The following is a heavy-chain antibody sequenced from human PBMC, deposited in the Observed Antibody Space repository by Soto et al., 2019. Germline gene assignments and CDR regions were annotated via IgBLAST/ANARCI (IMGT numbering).Heavy chain of an antibody. CDR3: AADHIAVAGGIYGMDV. CDR2: IVVGSGNT. V-gene: IGHV1-58*02. J-gene: IGHJ6*02. CDR1: GFTFTSSA. D-gene: IGHD6-19*01. Sequence: QMQLVQSGPEVKKPGTSVKVSCKAAGFTFTSSAMQWVRQARGQRLAWIGWIVVGSGNTNYAQKFQERVTSTRDMSTSTAYMELSSLRSEDTAVYYCAADHIAVAGGIYGMDVWGQGTTVTVSS.